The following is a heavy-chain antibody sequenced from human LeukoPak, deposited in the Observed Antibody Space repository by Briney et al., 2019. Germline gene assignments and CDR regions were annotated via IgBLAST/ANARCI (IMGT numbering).Heavy chain of an antibody. V-gene: IGHV4-61*10. Sequence: PSETLSLTCTVSGGSISSGNYYWSWIRQPAGKGLEWIGEIYHSGSTNYNPSLKSRVTISVDKSKNQFSLKLSSVTAADTAVYYCARSTTYDYVWGSYPPAGNPVDYWGQGTLVTVSS. CDR3: ARSTTYDYVWGSYPPAGNPVDY. CDR1: GGSISSGNYY. D-gene: IGHD3-16*02. CDR2: IYHSGST. J-gene: IGHJ4*02.